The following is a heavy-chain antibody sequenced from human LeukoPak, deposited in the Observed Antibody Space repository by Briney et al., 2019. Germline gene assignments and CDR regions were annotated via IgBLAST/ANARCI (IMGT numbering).Heavy chain of an antibody. CDR2: ISAYNGNT. CDR3: ARHEEDIVVVPAAIFLDP. D-gene: IGHD2-2*01. J-gene: IGHJ5*02. V-gene: IGHV1-18*04. Sequence: GASVKVSCKASGYTFTSYGISWVRQAPGQGLEWMGWISAYNGNTNYAQKLQGRATMTTDTSTSTAYMELRSLRSDDTAVYYCARHEEDIVVVPAAIFLDPWGQGTLVTVSS. CDR1: GYTFTSYG.